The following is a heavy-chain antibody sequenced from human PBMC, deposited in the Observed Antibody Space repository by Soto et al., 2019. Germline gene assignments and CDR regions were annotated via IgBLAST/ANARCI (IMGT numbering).Heavy chain of an antibody. Sequence: QVQLVQSGGGVVQPGRSLRLSCVASGFIVSDYAMHWVRQAPGKGLEWVAAISYDGDSTYYGESVKGRFTISRDHSNTTATRQMNSMRAEDTAVLFCARVCIKRSTNDVFDLWGRGTMVTVSS. CDR3: ARVCIKRSTNDVFDL. CDR2: ISYDGDST. V-gene: IGHV3-30*03. CDR1: GFIVSDYA. J-gene: IGHJ3*01. D-gene: IGHD1-20*01.